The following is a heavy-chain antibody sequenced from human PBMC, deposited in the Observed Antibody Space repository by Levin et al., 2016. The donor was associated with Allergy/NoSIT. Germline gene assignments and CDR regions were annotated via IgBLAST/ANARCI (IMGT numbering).Heavy chain of an antibody. CDR3: ARHSYIAAESPFDY. V-gene: IGHV4-39*01. Sequence: WVRQPPGKGLEWIGSIYYSGSTFYNPSLESRVTILIDTSKNQFSLKLRSVTAADTAVYYCARHSYIAAESPFDYWTQGSLVTVSS. D-gene: IGHD6-13*01. CDR2: IYYSGST. J-gene: IGHJ4*02.